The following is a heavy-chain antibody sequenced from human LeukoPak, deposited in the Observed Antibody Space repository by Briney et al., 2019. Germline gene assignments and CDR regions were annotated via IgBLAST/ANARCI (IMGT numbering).Heavy chain of an antibody. CDR3: ARREDYVWGSYRYRGVFDY. J-gene: IGHJ4*02. Sequence: KPGGSLRLSCAASGFTFSSYSMNWVRQPPGKGLEWIGEINHSGSTNYNPSLKSRVTISVDTSKNQFSLKLSSVTAADTAVYYCARREDYVWGSYRYRGVFDYWGQGTLVTVSS. D-gene: IGHD3-16*02. CDR1: GFTFSSYS. CDR2: INHSGST. V-gene: IGHV4-34*01.